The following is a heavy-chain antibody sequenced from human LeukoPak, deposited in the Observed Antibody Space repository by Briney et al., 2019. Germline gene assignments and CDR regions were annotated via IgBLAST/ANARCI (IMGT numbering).Heavy chain of an antibody. CDR2: ISGSGGST. J-gene: IGHJ4*02. CDR3: AKDRQWELLFDY. Sequence: GGSLRLSCAASGFTFSSYGMSWVRQAPGKGLEWVSAISGSGGSTYYADSVKGRFTISRDNSKNTLCLQMNSLRAEDTAVFYCAKDRQWELLFDYWGQGTLVTVSS. D-gene: IGHD1-26*01. CDR1: GFTFSSYG. V-gene: IGHV3-23*01.